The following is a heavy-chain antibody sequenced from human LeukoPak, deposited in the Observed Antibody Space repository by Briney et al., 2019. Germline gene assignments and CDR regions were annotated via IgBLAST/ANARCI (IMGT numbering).Heavy chain of an antibody. V-gene: IGHV4-59*01. J-gene: IGHJ4*02. Sequence: PSETLSLTCTVPGGSISSYYWSWIRQPPGKGLEWIGYIYYSGSTNYNPSLKSRVTISGDTSKKQFSLNLSSVTAADTAVYYCARDSPRYSSGWFSGAFDYWGQGTLVTVSS. CDR1: GGSISSYY. D-gene: IGHD6-19*01. CDR3: ARDSPRYSSGWFSGAFDY. CDR2: IYYSGST.